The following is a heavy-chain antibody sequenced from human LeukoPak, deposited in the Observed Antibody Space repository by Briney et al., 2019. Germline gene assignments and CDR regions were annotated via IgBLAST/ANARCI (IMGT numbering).Heavy chain of an antibody. CDR2: IYTSGST. J-gene: IGHJ5*02. D-gene: IGHD4-23*01. CDR3: ARHPKGGNSNWFDP. Sequence: SETLSLTYTVSGGSISSYYWSWIRQSPGKGLEWIGYIYTSGSTNYNPSLKSRVTISVDTSKNQFSLKLSSVTAADTAVYYCARHPKGGNSNWFDPWGQGTLVTVSS. V-gene: IGHV4-4*09. CDR1: GGSISSYY.